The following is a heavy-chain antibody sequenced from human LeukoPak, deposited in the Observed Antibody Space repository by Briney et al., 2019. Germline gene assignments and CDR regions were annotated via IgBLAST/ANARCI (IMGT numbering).Heavy chain of an antibody. CDR1: GFTFDDYA. CDR3: TKRQRNHNFDY. Sequence: GGSLRLSCAASGFTFDDYAMHWVRQAPGKGLEWVSLISWDGGSTYYADSVKGRFTISRDNSKNTLYLQMDSLRAEDTAVYYCTKRQRNHNFDYWGQGTLVTVSS. J-gene: IGHJ4*02. D-gene: IGHD1-14*01. V-gene: IGHV3-43D*04. CDR2: ISWDGGST.